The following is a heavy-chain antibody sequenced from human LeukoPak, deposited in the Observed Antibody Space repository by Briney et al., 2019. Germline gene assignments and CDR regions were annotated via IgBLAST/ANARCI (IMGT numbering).Heavy chain of an antibody. CDR2: ISGSGGGT. J-gene: IGHJ5*02. CDR3: AKDAYTSSWYRFDP. CDR1: GFTFSSYA. V-gene: IGHV3-23*01. D-gene: IGHD6-13*01. Sequence: GGSLRLSCAASGFTFSSYAMSWVRQAPGKGLEWVSAISGSGGGTSYADSVKGRFTISRDNSENTLSLQMNSLRAEDTAVYYCAKDAYTSSWYRFDPWGQGTLVTVSS.